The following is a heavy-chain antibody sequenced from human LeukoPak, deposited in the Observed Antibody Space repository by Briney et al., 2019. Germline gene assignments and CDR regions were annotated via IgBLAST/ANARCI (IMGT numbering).Heavy chain of an antibody. D-gene: IGHD1-26*01. V-gene: IGHV3-30*02. CDR3: AKDFESYTSDSFHI. CDR2: MRHDGSNK. CDR1: GFTSSSYG. J-gene: IGHJ3*02. Sequence: GGSLRLSCAASGFTSSSYGMHWVRQAPGKGPEWVAFMRHDGSNKYYADSVKGRFTISRDNSKNTLYLQMNSLRAEDTAVYYCAKDFESYTSDSFHIWGQGTMVTVSS.